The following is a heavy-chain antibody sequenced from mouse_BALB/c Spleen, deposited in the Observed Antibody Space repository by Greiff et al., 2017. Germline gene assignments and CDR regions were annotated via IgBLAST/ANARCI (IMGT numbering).Heavy chain of an antibody. Sequence: VQLQQSGPGLVQPSQSLSITCTVSGFSLTSYGVHWVRQSPGKGLEWLGVIWSGGSTDYNAAFISRLSISKDNSKSQVFFKMNSLQTDDTARYYCARDKYGNYAWFAYWGQGTLVTVSA. V-gene: IGHV2-2*01. CDR3: ARDKYGNYAWFAY. D-gene: IGHD2-10*02. J-gene: IGHJ3*01. CDR1: GFSLTSYG. CDR2: IWSGGST.